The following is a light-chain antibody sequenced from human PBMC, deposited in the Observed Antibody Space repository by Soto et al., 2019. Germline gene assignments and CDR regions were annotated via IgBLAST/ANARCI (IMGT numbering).Light chain of an antibody. CDR3: LQDYNYPHT. CDR2: GAS. J-gene: IGKJ2*01. CDR1: QGIRDD. Sequence: IQMTQSPSALSASVGDRVTITCRASQGIRDDLGWYQQKPGEAPKALIYGASNLQSGVPSRFSASGSSTDFTLTISSLQPEDFATYYCLQDYNYPHTFGQGTKVDIK. V-gene: IGKV1-6*01.